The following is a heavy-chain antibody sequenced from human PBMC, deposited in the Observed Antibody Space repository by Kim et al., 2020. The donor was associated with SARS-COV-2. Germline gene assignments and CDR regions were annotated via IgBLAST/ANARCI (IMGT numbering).Heavy chain of an antibody. CDR1: GFTFGDYA. V-gene: IGHV3-9*01. J-gene: IGHJ6*03. Sequence: GGSLRLSCAASGFTFGDYAMHWVRQAPGKGLEWVSGISWNSGSIGYADSVKGRFTISRDNAKNSLYLQMNSLRAEDTALYYCAKDKAYTGTDYYYYYMDVWGKGTTVTVSS. D-gene: IGHD1-1*01. CDR3: AKDKAYTGTDYYYYYMDV. CDR2: ISWNSGSI.